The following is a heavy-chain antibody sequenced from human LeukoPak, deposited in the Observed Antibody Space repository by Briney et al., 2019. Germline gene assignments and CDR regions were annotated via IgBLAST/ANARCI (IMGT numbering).Heavy chain of an antibody. CDR3: ARVPRYSYGSYDAFDI. CDR1: GFTFSSYG. D-gene: IGHD5-18*01. V-gene: IGHV3-30*02. J-gene: IGHJ3*02. Sequence: GGSLRLSCAASGFTFSSYGMHWVRQAPGKGLEWVAFIRYDGSNKYYADSVKGRFTISRDNSKNTLYLQMNSLRAEDTAVYYCARVPRYSYGSYDAFDIWGQGTMVTVSS. CDR2: IRYDGSNK.